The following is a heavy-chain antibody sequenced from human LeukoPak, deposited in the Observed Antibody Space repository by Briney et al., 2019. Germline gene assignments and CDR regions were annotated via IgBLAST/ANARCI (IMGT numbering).Heavy chain of an antibody. V-gene: IGHV3-33*01. D-gene: IGHD6-13*01. CDR1: GFTFSSYG. CDR2: IWYDGSNK. CDR3: ARDPSRPYSSSWLDY. J-gene: IGHJ4*02. Sequence: GRSPRLSCAAAGFTFSSYGMHWVRQAPGKGLEWVAAIWYDGSNKYYADSVKGRFTISRDNSKNTLYLQMNSLRAEDTAVYYCARDPSRPYSSSWLDYWGQGTLVTVSS.